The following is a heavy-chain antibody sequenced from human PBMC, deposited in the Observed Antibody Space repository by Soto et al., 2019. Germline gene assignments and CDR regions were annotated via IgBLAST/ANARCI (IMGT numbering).Heavy chain of an antibody. D-gene: IGHD3-22*01. CDR1: GGSIRSGDYY. J-gene: IGHJ3*02. CDR3: ARDLLVVKRNDAFDI. Sequence: SETLSLTCTVSGGSIRSGDYYWSWIRQPPGKGLEWIGYIYYSGSTYYNPSLKSRVTISVDTSKNQFSLKLSSVTAADTAVYYCARDLLVVKRNDAFDIWGQGTMVTVSS. CDR2: IYYSGST. V-gene: IGHV4-30-4*01.